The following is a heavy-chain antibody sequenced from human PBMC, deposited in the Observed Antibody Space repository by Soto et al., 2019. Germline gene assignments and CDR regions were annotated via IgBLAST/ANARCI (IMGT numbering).Heavy chain of an antibody. J-gene: IGHJ4*02. D-gene: IGHD2-15*01. CDR1: GFNLGNYA. CDR2: INGLFSGSAGST. Sequence: GGSLRLSCAASGFNLGNYAMSWVRLAPGKGLEWVSDINGLFSGSAGSTYYAESVRGRFTISRDNYKNTLYLQMNSLRAEDTAVYYCATKGGGSNEGYYFDYWGQGTLVTVSS. V-gene: IGHV3-23*01. CDR3: ATKGGGSNEGYYFDY.